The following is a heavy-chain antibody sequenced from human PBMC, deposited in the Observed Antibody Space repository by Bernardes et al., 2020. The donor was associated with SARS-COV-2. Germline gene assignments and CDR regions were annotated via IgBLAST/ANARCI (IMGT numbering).Heavy chain of an antibody. V-gene: IGHV3-15*07. Sequence: GGSLRLSCAASGFTFTKAWINWVRQAPGKGLEWVGRIKSEADGGTTDYAAPVKDRFTISRDDFTDTLYLQMNSLKTEDTAVYYCTSESRTEIHEYIFVNYYYHMDVWGQGTTVTVSS. CDR2: IKSEADGGTT. CDR3: TSESRTEIHEYIFVNYYYHMDV. D-gene: IGHD2-15*01. J-gene: IGHJ6*02. CDR1: GFTFTKAW.